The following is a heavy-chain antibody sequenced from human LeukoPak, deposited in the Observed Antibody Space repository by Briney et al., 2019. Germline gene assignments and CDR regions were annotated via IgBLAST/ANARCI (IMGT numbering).Heavy chain of an antibody. J-gene: IGHJ6*02. CDR2: IIPILGIA. CDR1: GGTFSSYA. V-gene: IGHV1-69*04. D-gene: IGHD2-2*01. Sequence: SVKVFCKASGGTFSSYAISWVRQAPGQGLEWMGRIIPILGIANYAQKFQGRVTITADKSTSTAYMELSSLRSEDTAVYYCARELSPYYYYYYGMDVWGQGTTVTVSS. CDR3: ARELSPYYYYYYGMDV.